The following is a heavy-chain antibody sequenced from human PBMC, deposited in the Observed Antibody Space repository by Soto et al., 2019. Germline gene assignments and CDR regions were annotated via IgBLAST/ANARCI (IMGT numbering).Heavy chain of an antibody. J-gene: IGHJ4*02. D-gene: IGHD5-12*01. CDR3: ARDGGYSTPFDY. CDR2: ITGDGTNT. CDR1: GFAFSSYW. Sequence: EVQLVQSGGGLVQPGGSLRLSCAASGFAFSSYWLHWVRQAPGKGLMIVSRITGDGTNTAYASSVKGRFTISRDNAKNMLDLQMDSLKAEDTAVYYCARDGGYSTPFDYLGQGALVTVSS. V-gene: IGHV3-74*01.